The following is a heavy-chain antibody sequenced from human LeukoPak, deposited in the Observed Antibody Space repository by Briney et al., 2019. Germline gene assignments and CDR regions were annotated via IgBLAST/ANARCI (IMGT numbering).Heavy chain of an antibody. V-gene: IGHV4-59*08. CDR1: GGSISSYY. Sequence: PSETLSLTCTVSGGSISSYYWSWLRQPPGKGLEWIGYIYYSGSTNYNPSLKSRVTISVDTSKNQFSLKLSSVTAADTAVYYCARRLDSIAVAGYQTDAFDIWGQGTMVTVSS. CDR3: ARRLDSIAVAGYQTDAFDI. CDR2: IYYSGST. J-gene: IGHJ3*02. D-gene: IGHD6-19*01.